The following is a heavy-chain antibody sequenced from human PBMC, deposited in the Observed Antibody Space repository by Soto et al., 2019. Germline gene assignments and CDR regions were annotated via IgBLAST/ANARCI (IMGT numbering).Heavy chain of an antibody. CDR2: ISWNSGSI. D-gene: IGHD6-6*01. CDR1: GFTFDDYA. J-gene: IGHJ6*02. Sequence: GGSLRLSCAASGFTFDDYAMHWVRQAPGKGLEWVSGISWNSGSIGYADSVKGRFTISRDNAKNSLYLQMNSLRAEDTALDYCAKDMGSSLDSSSSDYYYYYGMDVWGQGTTVTVSS. V-gene: IGHV3-9*01. CDR3: AKDMGSSLDSSSSDYYYYYGMDV.